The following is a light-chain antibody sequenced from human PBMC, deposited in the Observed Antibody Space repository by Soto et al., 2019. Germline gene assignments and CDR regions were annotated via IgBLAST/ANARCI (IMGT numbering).Light chain of an antibody. J-gene: IGKJ1*01. CDR2: KAS. CDR1: QSISVW. Sequence: DIQMTQSPSTLSASVGDRVTITCRSSQSISVWLAWYQQKPGKAPKLLIYKASSLESGVPSRYSGSGSGTEFTLTCSSLHPDDFAAYYCQQYNDYPWTFGQGTKVEIK. V-gene: IGKV1-5*03. CDR3: QQYNDYPWT.